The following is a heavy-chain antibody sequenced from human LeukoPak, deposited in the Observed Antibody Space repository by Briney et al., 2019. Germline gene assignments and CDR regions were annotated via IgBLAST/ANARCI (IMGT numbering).Heavy chain of an antibody. J-gene: IGHJ4*01. V-gene: IGHV3-23*01. Sequence: GGSLRLSCAASGFTFSNYAMSWVRQAPGRGLEWVSTISGSGTNTYYADSVKGRFTISRDNSENTLFLQMNSLRAEDTAIYYCATQRFDCWGQETLVTASS. CDR1: GFTFSNYA. CDR3: ATQRFDC. CDR2: ISGSGTNT.